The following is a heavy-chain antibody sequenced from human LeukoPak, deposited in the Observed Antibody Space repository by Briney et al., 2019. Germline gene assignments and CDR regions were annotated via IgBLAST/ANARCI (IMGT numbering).Heavy chain of an antibody. CDR3: ARDGIVGATFPDY. CDR1: GFTFNRNA. Sequence: QPGGSLRLSCAASGFTFNRNAISWVRQAPGKGLEWVAVISYDGSNKYYADSVKGRFTISRDNSKNTLYLQMNSLRAEDTAVYYCARDGIVGATFPDYWGQGTLVTVSS. J-gene: IGHJ4*02. V-gene: IGHV3-30*01. CDR2: ISYDGSNK. D-gene: IGHD1-26*01.